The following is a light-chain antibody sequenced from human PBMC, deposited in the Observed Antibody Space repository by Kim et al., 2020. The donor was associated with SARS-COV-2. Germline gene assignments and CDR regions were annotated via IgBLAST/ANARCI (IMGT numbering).Light chain of an antibody. V-gene: IGKV3-20*01. CDR1: QSISSSF. Sequence: PGERATLSCRASQSISSSFLAWYQQKPGQAPRLLIYGASNRATGIPDRFSGSGSGTDFTLSISRLEPEDFAVYYCQHYGSSPWTFGQGTKVEIK. CDR2: GAS. J-gene: IGKJ1*01. CDR3: QHYGSSPWT.